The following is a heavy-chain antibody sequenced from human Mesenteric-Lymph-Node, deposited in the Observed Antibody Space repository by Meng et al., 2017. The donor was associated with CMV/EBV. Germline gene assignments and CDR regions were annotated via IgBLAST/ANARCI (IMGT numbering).Heavy chain of an antibody. CDR1: GFSLSTCGVG. J-gene: IGHJ3*02. CDR2: IYWADDK. D-gene: IGHD2-2*01. CDR3: AHRKCGTSCYGAFDI. V-gene: IGHV2-5*02. Sequence: GFSLSTCGVGVGWIRQPPGKALEWLGIIYWADDKRYSPSLRGRLTLTKDTSINQVVLTMTNVDPVDTATYYCAHRKCGTSCYGAFDIWGQGTMVTVSS.